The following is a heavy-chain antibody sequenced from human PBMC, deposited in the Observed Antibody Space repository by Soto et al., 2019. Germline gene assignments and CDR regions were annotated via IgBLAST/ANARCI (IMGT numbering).Heavy chain of an antibody. D-gene: IGHD6-19*01. CDR2: IIPIFGTA. V-gene: IGHV1-69*12. CDR1: GGTFSSYA. J-gene: IGHJ4*02. CDR3: ASRAYSSGWSFYFDY. Sequence: QVQLVQSGAEVKKPGSSVKVSCKASGGTFSSYAISWVRQAPGQGLEWMGGIIPIFGTANYAQKFQGRVTVTADESTSTAYMELSSLSSEDTAVYSCASRAYSSGWSFYFDYWGQGTLVTVSS.